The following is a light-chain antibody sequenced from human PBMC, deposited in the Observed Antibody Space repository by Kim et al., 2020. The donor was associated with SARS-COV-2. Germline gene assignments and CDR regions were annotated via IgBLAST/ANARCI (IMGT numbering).Light chain of an antibody. CDR1: SSNIGAGYN. J-gene: IGLJ1*01. CDR3: QSYDNRLSGYV. Sequence: QRVTISCTGSSSNIGAGYNVNWYQQVPGAAPRLLIYGNNIRPSGVPDRFSDSKSGTSGSLAITGLRAEDEADYYCQSYDNRLSGYVFGSGTKVTVL. V-gene: IGLV1-40*01. CDR2: GNN.